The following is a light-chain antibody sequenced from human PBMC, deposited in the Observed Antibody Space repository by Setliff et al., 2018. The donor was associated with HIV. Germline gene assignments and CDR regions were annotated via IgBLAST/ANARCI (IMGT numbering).Light chain of an antibody. CDR2: TNS. Sequence: SVLTQSPSVSGTPGQRVTTSCSGSNSNIGTTTVNWYQRLPGAAPKLLIYTNSHRPSGVPDRFSGSKSGTSATLGITGLQTGDEADYYCGTWDSSLSAGVFGGGTKVTVL. CDR3: GTWDSSLSAGV. V-gene: IGLV1-51*02. CDR1: NSNIGTTT. J-gene: IGLJ2*01.